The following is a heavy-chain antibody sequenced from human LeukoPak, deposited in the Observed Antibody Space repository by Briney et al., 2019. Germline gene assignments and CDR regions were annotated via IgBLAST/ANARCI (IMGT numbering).Heavy chain of an antibody. CDR2: IYTSGST. V-gene: IGHV4-4*07. CDR1: GDSITGSSYY. CDR3: ATEPYCSGGSCRGSGP. D-gene: IGHD2-15*01. J-gene: IGHJ5*02. Sequence: SEILSLTCTVSGDSITGSSYYWSWIRQPAGKGLEWIGRIYTSGSTNYNPSLKSRVTMSVDTSKNQFSLKLSSVTAAATAVYYCATEPYCSGGSCRGSGPWGQGTLVTVSS.